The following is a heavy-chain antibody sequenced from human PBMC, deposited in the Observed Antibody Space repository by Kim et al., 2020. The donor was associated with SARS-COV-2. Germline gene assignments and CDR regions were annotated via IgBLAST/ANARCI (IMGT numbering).Heavy chain of an antibody. CDR3: ARAAYYDFYMDV. CDR1: GFALRREW. CDR2: INSDGSST. D-gene: IGHD3-3*01. V-gene: IGHV3-74*01. J-gene: IGHJ6*03. Sequence: GGSRRLSGGAAGFALRREWMPWVRYVSGRGWVWVSRINSDGSSTSYADSVKGRFTISRYNGKNTRDLQMNSLSCEYTAVSYCARAAYYDFYMDVWGKGTT.